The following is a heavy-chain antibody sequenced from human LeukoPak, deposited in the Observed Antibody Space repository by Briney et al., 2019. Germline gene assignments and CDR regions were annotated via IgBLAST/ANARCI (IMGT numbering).Heavy chain of an antibody. CDR1: GFTVSSNY. D-gene: IGHD3-16*02. CDR3: ARTYGSYRHDYYFDN. V-gene: IGHV3-53*01. Sequence: HPGGSLRLSCAASGFTVSSNYMSWVHQAPGKGLEWVSVIYSGGSTYYADSVKGRFTISRDNSKNTLYLQMNSLRVEDTAVYYCARTYGSYRHDYYFDNWGQGTLVTVSS. J-gene: IGHJ4*02. CDR2: IYSGGST.